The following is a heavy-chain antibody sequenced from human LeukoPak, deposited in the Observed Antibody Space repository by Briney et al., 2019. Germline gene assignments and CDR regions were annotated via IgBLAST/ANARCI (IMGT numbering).Heavy chain of an antibody. J-gene: IGHJ4*02. CDR2: INQDGSEK. V-gene: IGHV3-7*01. Sequence: GGSRRLSCAASGFTFSSYWMSWVRQAPGKGLEWVASINQDGSEKYYVDSVKGRFTISRDNAKNSLYLQMNSLRAEDTAVYYCARCPNYYDSSGYYYDQYFDYWGQGTLVTVSS. CDR3: ARCPNYYDSSGYYYDQYFDY. CDR1: GFTFSSYW. D-gene: IGHD3-22*01.